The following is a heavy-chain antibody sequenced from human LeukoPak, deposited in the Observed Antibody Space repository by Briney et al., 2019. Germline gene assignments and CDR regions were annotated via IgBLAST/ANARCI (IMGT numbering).Heavy chain of an antibody. CDR1: GFTVSSNY. Sequence: GGSLRLSCAASGFTVSSNYMSWVRQTPGKGLEWVSVIYSGGTTHYADSVKGRFTISRDNSKNTLYLQMNSLRAEDTAVYYCARDQRGTYYSHFDYWGQGTLVTVSS. D-gene: IGHD1-26*01. V-gene: IGHV3-66*01. CDR3: ARDQRGTYYSHFDY. CDR2: IYSGGTT. J-gene: IGHJ4*02.